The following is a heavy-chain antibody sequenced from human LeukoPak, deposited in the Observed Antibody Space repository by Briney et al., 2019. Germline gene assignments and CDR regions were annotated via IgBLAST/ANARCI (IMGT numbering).Heavy chain of an antibody. D-gene: IGHD6-19*01. Sequence: PGGSLRLSCAASGFTFSSYAMSWVRQAPGKGLEWVSAISGSGGSTYYADSVNGRFTISRDNSKNTLCLQMNSLRAEDTAVYYCAKVVDGQWLVRGWFGPWGQGTLVTVSS. CDR2: ISGSGGST. CDR3: AKVVDGQWLVRGWFGP. J-gene: IGHJ5*02. V-gene: IGHV3-23*01. CDR1: GFTFSSYA.